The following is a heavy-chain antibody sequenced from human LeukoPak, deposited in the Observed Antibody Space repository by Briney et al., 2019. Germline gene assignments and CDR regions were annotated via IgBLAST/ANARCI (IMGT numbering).Heavy chain of an antibody. Sequence: SGTLSLTCAVYGGSFSGYYWSWIRQPPGKGLEWIGEINHSGSTNYNPSLKSRVTISVDTSKNQFSLKLSSVTAADTAVYYCANGSGSLFDYWGQGTLVTVSS. CDR1: GGSFSGYY. CDR2: INHSGST. CDR3: ANGSGSLFDY. V-gene: IGHV4-34*01. D-gene: IGHD3-10*01. J-gene: IGHJ4*02.